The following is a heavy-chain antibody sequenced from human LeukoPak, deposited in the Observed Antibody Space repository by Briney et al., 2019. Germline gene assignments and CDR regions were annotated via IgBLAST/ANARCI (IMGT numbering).Heavy chain of an antibody. Sequence: GGSLRLSCAASGFTFSSYGMHWVRQAPGKGLEWVAVIWYDGSNKYYADSVKGRFTISRDNSMNTLYLQMNSLRAEDTAVYYCARGMYGSGSYFLGDYWGQGTLVTVSS. D-gene: IGHD3-10*01. V-gene: IGHV3-33*01. CDR3: ARGMYGSGSYFLGDY. J-gene: IGHJ4*02. CDR2: IWYDGSNK. CDR1: GFTFSSYG.